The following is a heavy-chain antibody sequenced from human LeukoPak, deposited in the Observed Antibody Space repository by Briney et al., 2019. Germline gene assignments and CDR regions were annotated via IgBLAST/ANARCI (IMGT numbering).Heavy chain of an antibody. CDR2: IYYSGST. CDR3: ARSVDTAMVDY. D-gene: IGHD5-18*01. J-gene: IGHJ4*02. Sequence: SETLSLTCTVSGGSISSYYWSWIRQPPGKGLEWIGYIYYSGSTNYNPSLKSRVTISVDTSKDQFSLKLSSVTAADTAAYYCARSVDTAMVDYWGQGTLVTVSS. CDR1: GGSISSYY. V-gene: IGHV4-59*01.